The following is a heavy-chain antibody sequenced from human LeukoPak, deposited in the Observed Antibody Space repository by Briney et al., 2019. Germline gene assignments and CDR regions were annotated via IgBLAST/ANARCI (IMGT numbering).Heavy chain of an antibody. Sequence: SVKVSCKASGGTFSSYAISWVRQAPGRGLEWMGGIIPIFGTANYAQKFQGRVTITADESTSTAYMELSSLRSEDTAVYYCARVRSYGSVSYYSYYFDYWGQGTLVTVSS. CDR3: ARVRSYGSVSYYSYYFDY. CDR2: IIPIFGTA. CDR1: GGTFSSYA. V-gene: IGHV1-69*13. D-gene: IGHD3-10*01. J-gene: IGHJ4*02.